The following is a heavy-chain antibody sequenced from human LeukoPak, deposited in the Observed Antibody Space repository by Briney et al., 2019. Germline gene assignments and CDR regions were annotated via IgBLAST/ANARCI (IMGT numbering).Heavy chain of an antibody. CDR2: ISGSGGST. D-gene: IGHD5-18*01. CDR1: GFTFSSYG. Sequence: GGSLRLSCAASGFTFSSYGMSWVRQAPGKGLEWVSAISGSGGSTYYADSVKGRFTISRDNSKNTLYLQMNSLRAEDTAVYYCAKDLTWIQLWFLSWGQGTLVTVSS. J-gene: IGHJ4*02. V-gene: IGHV3-23*01. CDR3: AKDLTWIQLWFLS.